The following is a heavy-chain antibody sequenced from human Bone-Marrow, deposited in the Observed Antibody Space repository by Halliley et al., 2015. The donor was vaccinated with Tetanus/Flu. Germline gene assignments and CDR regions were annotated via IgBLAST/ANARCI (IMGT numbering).Heavy chain of an antibody. V-gene: IGHV4-59*01. CDR3: AREGDVPRRFAY. J-gene: IGHJ4*02. Sequence: GLEGMGDLDDRGGTNYNPSLKSRLAISLDPAKNQFSLKRGSVTAADTAVYYCAREGDVPRRFAYWGQGALVSVSS. D-gene: IGHD2-2*01. CDR2: LDDRGGT.